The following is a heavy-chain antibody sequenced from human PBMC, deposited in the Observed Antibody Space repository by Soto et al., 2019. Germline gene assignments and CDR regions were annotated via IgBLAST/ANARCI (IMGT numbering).Heavy chain of an antibody. D-gene: IGHD2-21*02. V-gene: IGHV1-46*01. J-gene: IGHJ4*02. Sequence: QVQLMQSGAEVKKPGASVKVSCKACGNTFTNYYIHWVRQAPGQGLEWMGTINPSGGHTTYSQNFLGRVTMTRDTSTSTLYMELTSLTSDDTAVYYCARGGHVVVVTAAFDYWGQGTLVTVSS. CDR1: GNTFTNYY. CDR3: ARGGHVVVVTAAFDY. CDR2: INPSGGHT.